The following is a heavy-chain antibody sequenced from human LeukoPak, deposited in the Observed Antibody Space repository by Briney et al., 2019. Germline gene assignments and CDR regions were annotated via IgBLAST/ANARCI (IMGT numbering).Heavy chain of an antibody. CDR3: TKDREVVTPIEGVFNS. D-gene: IGHD2-21*02. Sequence: GGSLRLSCAASGFMFRDYTMDWVRQAPGKGVEWVSGISWNSGRIAYADSVKGRFTISRDNAKNSLYLQMDSLRAEDTALYYCTKDREVVTPIEGVFNSWGQGTLVTVSS. CDR1: GFMFRDYT. V-gene: IGHV3-9*01. CDR2: ISWNSGRI. J-gene: IGHJ4*02.